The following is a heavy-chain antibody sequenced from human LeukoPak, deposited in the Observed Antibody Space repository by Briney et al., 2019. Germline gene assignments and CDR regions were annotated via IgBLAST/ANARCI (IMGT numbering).Heavy chain of an antibody. CDR2: ISSSSSYI. V-gene: IGHV3-21*01. D-gene: IGHD2-21*02. CDR1: GFTFSSYS. CDR3: ARDYRVVTFDY. Sequence: GGSLRLSSAASGFTFSSYSMNWVRQAPGKGLEWGSSISSSSSYIYYADSVKGRFTISRDNAKNSLYLQMNSLRAEDTAVYYYARDYRVVTFDYWGQGTLVTVSS. J-gene: IGHJ4*02.